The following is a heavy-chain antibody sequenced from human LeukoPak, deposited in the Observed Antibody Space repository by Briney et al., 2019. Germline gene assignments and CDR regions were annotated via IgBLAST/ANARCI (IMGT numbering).Heavy chain of an antibody. D-gene: IGHD5-18*01. Sequence: GGTLRLSCAASGFTFSSHGMNWVRQAPGKGLEWVSLISGTGGSTYYGDSVKGRFTISRDNSKNTLYLQMTSLRAEDTAVYYCAKSDYPVETTKVHFDSWGRGTLVTVSS. V-gene: IGHV3-23*01. CDR1: GFTFSSHG. CDR3: AKSDYPVETTKVHFDS. CDR2: ISGTGGST. J-gene: IGHJ4*02.